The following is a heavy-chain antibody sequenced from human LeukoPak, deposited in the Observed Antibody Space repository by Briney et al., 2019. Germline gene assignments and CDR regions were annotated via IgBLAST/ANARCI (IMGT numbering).Heavy chain of an antibody. V-gene: IGHV3-21*01. CDR3: ARDRYYDFWSGYYSDAFDI. Sequence: GGSLRLSCAASGFTFSNYSMNWVRQAPGKGLEWVSSISTRSTYIYHADSVEGRFTISRDNAKNSLFLQMNSLRAEDTAVYYCARDRYYDFWSGYYSDAFDIWGQGTMVTVSS. J-gene: IGHJ3*02. CDR2: ISTRSTYI. CDR1: GFTFSNYS. D-gene: IGHD3-3*01.